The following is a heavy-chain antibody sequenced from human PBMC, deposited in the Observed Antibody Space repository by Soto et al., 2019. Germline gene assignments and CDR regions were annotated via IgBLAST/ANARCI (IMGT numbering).Heavy chain of an antibody. V-gene: IGHV1-69*06. CDR1: GGDFSRFA. J-gene: IGHJ6*04. CDR2: IIPIYGTP. D-gene: IGHD3-16*01. CDR3: GRLGPARTTYRNYYSYGRDV. Sequence: SVKVSCKASGGDFSRFAISWVRQAPGQGLEWMGGIIPIYGTPHYAQRFQGRVTITADKSTTTAYMELSSLKSEDSAVYYCGRLGPARTTYRNYYSYGRDVWGKGPRATV.